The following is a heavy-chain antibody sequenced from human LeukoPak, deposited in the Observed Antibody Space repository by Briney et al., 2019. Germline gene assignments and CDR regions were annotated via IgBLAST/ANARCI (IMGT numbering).Heavy chain of an antibody. CDR2: ISAYNGNT. Sequence: ASVKVSCKASGYTFTSYGISWVRQAPGQGLEWMGWISAYNGNTNYAQKLQGRVTMTTDTSTSTAYMELRSLRSDDTAVHYCARDQDVRWELTPLNPLFNYWGQGTLVTVSS. J-gene: IGHJ4*02. D-gene: IGHD1-26*01. CDR1: GYTFTSYG. CDR3: ARDQDVRWELTPLNPLFNY. V-gene: IGHV1-18*01.